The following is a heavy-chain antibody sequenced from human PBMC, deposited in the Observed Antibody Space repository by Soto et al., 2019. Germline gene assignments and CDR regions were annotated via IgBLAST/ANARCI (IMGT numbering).Heavy chain of an antibody. CDR3: TTYDSIWGNYRYRWAY. Sequence: EVQLVESGGGLVKPGGSLRLSCAASGFPFSNAWMSWVRQAPGEGLEWVARIKSETDGGTTYYGAPVEGRFTISRDDSTNTLHLQMTNLKTEDTAVYYCTTYDSIWGNYRYRWAYWGQGALVTVSS. CDR2: IKSETDGGTT. D-gene: IGHD3-16*02. J-gene: IGHJ4*02. V-gene: IGHV3-15*01. CDR1: GFPFSNAW.